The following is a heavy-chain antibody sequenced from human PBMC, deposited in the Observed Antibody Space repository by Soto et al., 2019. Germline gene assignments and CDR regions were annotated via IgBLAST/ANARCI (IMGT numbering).Heavy chain of an antibody. CDR1: GFTFSSYA. J-gene: IGHJ3*01. CDR2: ISYDGSNK. CDR3: TTTVLMVYANAPASNFDV. D-gene: IGHD2-8*01. Sequence: GGSLSLSCAASGFTFSSYAMHWVRQAPGKGLEWVAVISYDGSNKYYADSVKGRFTISRDNSKNTLYLQMNSLKTEDTALYYCTTTVLMVYANAPASNFDVWGQGTMVTVSS. V-gene: IGHV3-30-3*01.